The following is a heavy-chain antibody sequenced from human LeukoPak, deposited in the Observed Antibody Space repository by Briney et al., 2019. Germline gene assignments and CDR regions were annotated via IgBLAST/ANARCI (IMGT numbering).Heavy chain of an antibody. V-gene: IGHV3-30*04. Sequence: GRSLRLSCAASGFTFNKYAIHWARQAPGKGLEWVAVISNDGNTKIYANSVKGRFTISRDNSKNTLYLQLSSLRVEDTAVYYCAKDIDYYDSSGYYGYWGQGTLVTVSS. CDR2: ISNDGNTK. D-gene: IGHD3-22*01. CDR3: AKDIDYYDSSGYYGY. J-gene: IGHJ4*02. CDR1: GFTFNKYA.